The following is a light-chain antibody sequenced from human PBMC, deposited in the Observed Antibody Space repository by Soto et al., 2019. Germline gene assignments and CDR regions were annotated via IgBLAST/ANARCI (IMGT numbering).Light chain of an antibody. CDR1: SSDVGGYNY. Sequence: QSALTQPASVSGSPGQSITISCTGTSSDVGGYNYVSWYQQHPGKAPKLMIYDVSNRPSGVSNHFSGSKSGNTASLTISGLHASDEADYYCSSYTSSSTLVVFGGGTKLTVL. CDR3: SSYTSSSTLVV. CDR2: DVS. V-gene: IGLV2-14*01. J-gene: IGLJ2*01.